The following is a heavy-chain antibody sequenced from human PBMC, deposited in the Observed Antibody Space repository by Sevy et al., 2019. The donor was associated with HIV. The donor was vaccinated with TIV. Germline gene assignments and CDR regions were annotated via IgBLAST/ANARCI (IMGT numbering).Heavy chain of an antibody. Sequence: SGPTLVKPTQTLTLTCTFSGFSLSTSGVGVGWIRQPPGKALEWLALIYWNDDKRYSPSLKSRLTITKDTSKNQVVLXMTNMDPVDTAAYYCAHSINRRYYYDSSGYYPLDYWGQGTLVTVSS. J-gene: IGHJ4*02. D-gene: IGHD3-22*01. CDR1: GFSLSTSGVG. V-gene: IGHV2-5*01. CDR3: AHSINRRYYYDSSGYYPLDY. CDR2: IYWNDDK.